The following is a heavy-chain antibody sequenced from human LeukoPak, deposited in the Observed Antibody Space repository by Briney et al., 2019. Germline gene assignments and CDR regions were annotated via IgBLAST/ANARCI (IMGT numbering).Heavy chain of an antibody. CDR2: IYYSGST. Sequence: SETLSLTCTVSGGSISSYYWSWIRQPPGKGLEWIGYIYYSGSTNYNPSLKSRVTISVDTSKNQFSLKLSSVTAADTAVYYCARGSYCSSTSCHNWFDRWGQGTLVTVSS. J-gene: IGHJ5*02. CDR1: GGSISSYY. CDR3: ARGSYCSSTSCHNWFDR. V-gene: IGHV4-59*08. D-gene: IGHD2-2*01.